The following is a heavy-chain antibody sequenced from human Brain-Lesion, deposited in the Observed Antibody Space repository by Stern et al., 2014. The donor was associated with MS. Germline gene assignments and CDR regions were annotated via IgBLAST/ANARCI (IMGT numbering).Heavy chain of an antibody. CDR1: GGSISRSSYY. J-gene: IGHJ4*02. V-gene: IGHV4-39*01. CDR2: IYYRGST. Sequence: VQLEESGPGLVKPSETLSLTCTVSGGSISRSSYYWGWIRQPPGKGLEWIGSIYYRGSTYYNPSLKSRVPLSLEQSKHPFSLRLSSVTAADTAVYFCAKLWLGELPESPFDYWGQGTLVTVSS. D-gene: IGHD3-10*01. CDR3: AKLWLGELPESPFDY.